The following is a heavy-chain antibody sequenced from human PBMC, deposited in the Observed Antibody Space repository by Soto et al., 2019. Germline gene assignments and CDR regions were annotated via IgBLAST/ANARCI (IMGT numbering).Heavy chain of an antibody. D-gene: IGHD1-26*01. CDR2: IYPGDSDT. V-gene: IGHV5-51*01. CDR3: ARHPAYSGTSRGTFDI. J-gene: IGHJ3*02. CDR1: GYSFTSYL. Sequence: PGESLKISFKGSGYSFTSYLICWVRQMPVKGLEWMGIIYPGDSDTRYSPSFQGQVTISADKSISTAYLQWSSLKASDTAMYYCARHPAYSGTSRGTFDIWGQGTMVTVSS.